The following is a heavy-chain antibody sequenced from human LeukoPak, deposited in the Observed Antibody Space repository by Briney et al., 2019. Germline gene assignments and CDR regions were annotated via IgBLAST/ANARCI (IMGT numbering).Heavy chain of an antibody. D-gene: IGHD4-11*01. Sequence: ASVKVSRKASGYTFTVYNMHWVRQAPGQGLEWMGWINPNSGGTNYAQKFQGSVTMTRDTSISTAYMELSRLRSDDTAVYYCARDSEGFTVTTRYYYYYYMDVWGKGTTVTVSS. J-gene: IGHJ6*03. CDR1: GYTFTVYN. CDR3: ARDSEGFTVTTRYYYYYYMDV. CDR2: INPNSGGT. V-gene: IGHV1-2*02.